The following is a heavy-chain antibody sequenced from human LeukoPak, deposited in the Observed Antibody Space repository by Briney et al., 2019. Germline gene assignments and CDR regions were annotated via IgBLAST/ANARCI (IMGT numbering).Heavy chain of an antibody. V-gene: IGHV3-30*04. CDR3: AKVGATENFDY. Sequence: GGSLRLSCAASGFTFSSYVMHWVRQAPGKGLEWVAIISYDGSNEYYADSVKGRFTISRDNSKNTLYLQMNSLRAEDTAVYYCAKVGATENFDYWGQGTLVTVSS. CDR2: ISYDGSNE. D-gene: IGHD1-26*01. CDR1: GFTFSSYV. J-gene: IGHJ4*02.